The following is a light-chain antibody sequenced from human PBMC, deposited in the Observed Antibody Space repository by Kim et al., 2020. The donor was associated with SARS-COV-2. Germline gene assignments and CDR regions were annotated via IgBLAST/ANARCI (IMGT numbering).Light chain of an antibody. CDR3: QQYNSYPIT. CDR2: KAS. V-gene: IGKV1-5*03. J-gene: IGKJ5*01. Sequence: DIQMTQSPSTLSAAVGDRVTITCRASQNINSWLAWYQQKPGKAPKLLIYKASSLESGVPSRFSGSGSGTEFTLTISSLQPEDFATYYCQQYNSYPITFGQGTRLEIK. CDR1: QNINSW.